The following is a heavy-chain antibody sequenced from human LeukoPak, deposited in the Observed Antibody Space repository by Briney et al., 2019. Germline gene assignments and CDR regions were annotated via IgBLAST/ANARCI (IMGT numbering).Heavy chain of an antibody. Sequence: GRSLRLSSVASGFPFSSYWMTWVSQAPGKGLEWVANIKQDGSKKSYVDSVKGRFTISRDNAKNSLYLQMNSLRAEDTAIYYCTRVGYIDEGIDYWGQGTLVTVSS. D-gene: IGHD5-24*01. V-gene: IGHV3-7*04. CDR2: IKQDGSKK. CDR1: GFPFSSYW. J-gene: IGHJ4*02. CDR3: TRVGYIDEGIDY.